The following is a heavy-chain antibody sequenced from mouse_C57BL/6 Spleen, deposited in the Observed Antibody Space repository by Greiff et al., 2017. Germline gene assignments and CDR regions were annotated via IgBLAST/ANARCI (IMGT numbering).Heavy chain of an antibody. CDR1: GFTFSDYY. V-gene: IGHV5-16*01. CDR2: INYDGSST. D-gene: IGHD2-3*01. Sequence: EVQRVESEGGLVQPGSSMKLSCTASGFTFSDYYMAWVRQVPEKGLEWVANINYDGSSTYYLDSLKSRFIISSDNAKNILYLQMSSLKSEDTATYYCARVDGYYVWFAYWGQGTLVTVSA. J-gene: IGHJ3*01. CDR3: ARVDGYYVWFAY.